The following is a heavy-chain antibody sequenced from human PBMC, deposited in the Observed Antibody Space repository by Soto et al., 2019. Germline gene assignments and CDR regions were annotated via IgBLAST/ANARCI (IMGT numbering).Heavy chain of an antibody. CDR2: IIPIFGTA. D-gene: IGHD2-8*01. CDR3: ARRDVLMVYARASAAYYYGMDV. V-gene: IGHV1-69*01. Sequence: QVQLVQSGAEVKKPGSSVKVSCKASGGTFSSYAISWVRQAPGQGLEWMGGIIPIFGTANYAQKFQGRVTITADESTSTAYMELSSLRSEDTAVYYCARRDVLMVYARASAAYYYGMDVWGQGTTVTVSS. J-gene: IGHJ6*02. CDR1: GGTFSSYA.